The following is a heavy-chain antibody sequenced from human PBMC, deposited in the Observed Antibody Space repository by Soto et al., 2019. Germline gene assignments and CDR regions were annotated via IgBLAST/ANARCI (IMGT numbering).Heavy chain of an antibody. CDR2: TSYDGSDK. D-gene: IGHD3-16*01. J-gene: IGHJ1*01. CDR3: ARGGTTGGLDV. V-gene: IGHV3-30*19. CDR1: GFTFRSYV. Sequence: VHLVESGGGVVQPGTSLRVSCVGSGFTFRSYVIHWVRQAPGKGLEWVALTSYDGSDKYYGDSVRGRFTISRDNSRNTVDLQMDSLRLEDTALYYCARGGTTGGLDVWGQGTLVSVSS.